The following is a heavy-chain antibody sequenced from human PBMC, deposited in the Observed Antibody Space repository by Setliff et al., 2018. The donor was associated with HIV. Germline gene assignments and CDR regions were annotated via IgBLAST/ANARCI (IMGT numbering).Heavy chain of an antibody. CDR2: IYFSGSA. Sequence: PSETLSLTCTVSGDSITNNNFFWTWVRQDPGKGLEWIGYIYFSGSATYNPSLKSPASISVDTSKNQFYLKLSSVTAADTAVYYCARGRVFCNGDSCYHLDSWGQGILVTVSS. V-gene: IGHV4-31*01. J-gene: IGHJ4*02. CDR3: ARGRVFCNGDSCYHLDS. CDR1: GDSITNNNFF. D-gene: IGHD2-15*01.